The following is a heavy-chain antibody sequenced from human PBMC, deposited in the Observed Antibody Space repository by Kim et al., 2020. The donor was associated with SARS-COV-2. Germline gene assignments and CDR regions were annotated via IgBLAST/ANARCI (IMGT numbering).Heavy chain of an antibody. D-gene: IGHD3-16*01. J-gene: IGHJ5*02. V-gene: IGHV3-23*01. CDR1: GFTFNNYA. Sequence: GGSLRLSCAASGFTFNNYAMSWVRQAPGKGLEWVSSISAYGGTTYYSDTVKGRFTITRDNSKNILYLQMNSLRAEDTAIYYCAKDYGLDYFSGTLTLPWG. CDR2: ISAYGGTT. CDR3: AKDYGLDYFSGTLTLP.